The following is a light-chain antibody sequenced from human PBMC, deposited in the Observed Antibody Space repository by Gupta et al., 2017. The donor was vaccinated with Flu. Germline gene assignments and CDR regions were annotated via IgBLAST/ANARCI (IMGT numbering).Light chain of an antibody. J-gene: IGLJ2*01. CDR2: KDS. CDR1: ALAKQS. Sequence: SHELTQPPSVSVSPGQTARITCSGDALAKQSAYWYQQKPGQAPVLMIYKDSERPSGIPERFSGSSSGTTVTLTISGVQAEDEADYYCQSTDTSGDYVTIGGGTKVTVL. V-gene: IGLV3-25*02. CDR3: QSTDTSGDYVT.